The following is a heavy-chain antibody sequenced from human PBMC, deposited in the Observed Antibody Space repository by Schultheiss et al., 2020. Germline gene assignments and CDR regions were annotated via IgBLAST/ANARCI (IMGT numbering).Heavy chain of an antibody. CDR1: GFTFSGYA. Sequence: GGSLRLSCAASGFTFSGYAMHWVRQAPGKGLEWVSYISSSGSTIYYADSVKGRFTISRDNAKNSLYLQMNSLRAEDTAVYYCARDYYYYDSSGYYPDGMDVWGQGTTVTVSS. V-gene: IGHV3-48*03. CDR2: ISSSGSTI. CDR3: ARDYYYYDSSGYYPDGMDV. D-gene: IGHD3-22*01. J-gene: IGHJ6*02.